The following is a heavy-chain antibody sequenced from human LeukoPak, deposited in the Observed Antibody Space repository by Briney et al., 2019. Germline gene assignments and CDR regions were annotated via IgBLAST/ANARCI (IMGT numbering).Heavy chain of an antibody. CDR1: GYSLTSDW. Sequence: GESLKISCKVSGYSLTSDWIAWVRQMPGKGLEWMGIIYPGDSNTRYSPSFQGQVTISADKSISTAYLQWSSLKASDTAMYYCAGSSGYDCFEYWGQGTLVTVSS. V-gene: IGHV5-51*01. CDR2: IYPGDSNT. J-gene: IGHJ4*02. CDR3: AGSSGYDCFEY. D-gene: IGHD5-12*01.